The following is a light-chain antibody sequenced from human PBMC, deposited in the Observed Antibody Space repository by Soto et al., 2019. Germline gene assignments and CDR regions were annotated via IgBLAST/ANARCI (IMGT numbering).Light chain of an antibody. V-gene: IGLV2-14*03. CDR2: DVS. CDR3: SSYSSFATFVI. J-gene: IGLJ2*01. Sequence: QAVVTQPASVSGSPGQSVTISCTGTTNDIGGYNFVSWYQQHPGKAPKLMIYDVSDRPSGVSDRFSGSKSGNAASLTISGLQAEDEADYFCSSYSSFATFVIFGGGTKLTVL. CDR1: TNDIGGYNF.